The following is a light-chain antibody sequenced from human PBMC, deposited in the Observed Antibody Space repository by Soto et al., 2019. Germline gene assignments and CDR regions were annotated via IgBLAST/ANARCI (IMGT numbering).Light chain of an antibody. CDR3: QQYNCNSRT. CDR2: DAS. V-gene: IGKV1-5*01. J-gene: IGKJ1*01. Sequence: DIEMAQTPSTLSASVGDTVTITCRASPTASYWLAWYQQKPGKVPRLLIFDASKLVNGVPLRFSASGSGSDFTLTISTLQPEDSATYYCQQYNCNSRTFGQGTKVEIK. CDR1: PTASYW.